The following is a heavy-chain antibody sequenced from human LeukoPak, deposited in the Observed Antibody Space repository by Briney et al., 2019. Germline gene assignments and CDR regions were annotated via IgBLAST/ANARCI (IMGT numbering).Heavy chain of an antibody. V-gene: IGHV4-39*01. CDR3: ARLAVITGVDY. Sequence: KPSETLSLTCTVSGGSISSSSYYWGWIRQPPGKGLEWIGSIYYSGSTYYNPSLKSRVTISVDTSKNQFSLKLSSVTAADTALYYCARLAVITGVDYWGQGTLVTVSS. D-gene: IGHD3-22*01. CDR2: IYYSGST. CDR1: GGSISSSSYY. J-gene: IGHJ4*02.